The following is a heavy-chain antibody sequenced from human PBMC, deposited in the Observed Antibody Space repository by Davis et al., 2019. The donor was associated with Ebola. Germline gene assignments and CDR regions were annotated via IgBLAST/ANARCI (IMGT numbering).Heavy chain of an antibody. D-gene: IGHD3-3*01. CDR3: ASVLRFLEWLSY. V-gene: IGHV3-53*01. J-gene: IGHJ4*02. CDR2: IYSGGST. Sequence: GGSLRLSCAASGFTVSSNYMSWVRQAPGKGLEWVSVIYSGGSTYYADSVKGRFTISRDNSKNTLYLQMNSLRAEDTAVYYCASVLRFLEWLSYWGQGTLVTVSS. CDR1: GFTVSSNY.